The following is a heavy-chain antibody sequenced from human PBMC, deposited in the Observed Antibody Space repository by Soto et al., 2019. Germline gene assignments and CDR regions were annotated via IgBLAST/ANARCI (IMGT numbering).Heavy chain of an antibody. CDR2: ISYDGSNK. V-gene: IGHV3-30*18. CDR3: AKSYGSGRGRGMDV. J-gene: IGHJ6*02. Sequence: QVQLVESGGGVVQPGRSLRLSCAASGFTFSSYGMHWVRQAPGKGLEWVAVISYDGSNKYYADSVKGRFTISRDNSKNTLYLQMNSLRAEDTAVYYCAKSYGSGRGRGMDVWGQGTTVTVSS. D-gene: IGHD3-10*01. CDR1: GFTFSSYG.